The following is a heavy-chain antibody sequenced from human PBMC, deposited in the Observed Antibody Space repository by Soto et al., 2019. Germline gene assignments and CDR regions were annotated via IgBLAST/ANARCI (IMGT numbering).Heavy chain of an antibody. CDR1: GIEFSNYA. Sequence: VGSLRLSCVASGIEFSNYAMSWVRQAPGKGLEWVSISSASGRSRYHADSVKGRFTISRDNSKNTLYLHMTNLRAEDTAVYYCEKEGNWLDVYFDVWGQGTPVTVSS. J-gene: IGHJ4*02. CDR3: EKEGNWLDVYFDV. V-gene: IGHV3-23*01. D-gene: IGHD6-19*01. CDR2: SSASGRSR.